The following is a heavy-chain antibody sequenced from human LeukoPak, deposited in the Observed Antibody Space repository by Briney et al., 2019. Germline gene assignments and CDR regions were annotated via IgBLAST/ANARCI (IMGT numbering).Heavy chain of an antibody. D-gene: IGHD5-12*01. V-gene: IGHV3-74*01. CDR3: ARDLRPFTRYGGYPFDY. J-gene: IGHJ4*02. CDR1: GFTFSSYS. Sequence: GGSLRLSCAASGFTFSSYSMNWVRQAPGKGLVWVSRINSDGSSTSYADSVKGRFTISRDNAKNTLYLQMNSLRAEDTAVYYCARDLRPFTRYGGYPFDYWGQGTLVTVSS. CDR2: INSDGSST.